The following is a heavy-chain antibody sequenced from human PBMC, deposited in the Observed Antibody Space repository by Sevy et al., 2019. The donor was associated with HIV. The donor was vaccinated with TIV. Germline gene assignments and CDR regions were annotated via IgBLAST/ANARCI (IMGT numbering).Heavy chain of an antibody. D-gene: IGHD1-1*01. V-gene: IGHV3-15*07. CDR1: GFTFSNAW. CDR2: IKSKTAGGTT. CDR3: TTGTPRGTGDRYQH. J-gene: IGHJ1*01. Sequence: GGSLRLSCAASGFTFSNAWMNWVRQAPGKGLEWVGRIKSKTAGGTTDYAAPVKGRFTISRDDSKNTVFLQMNSLKTEDTGMYYCTTGTPRGTGDRYQHWGQGTLVTVSS.